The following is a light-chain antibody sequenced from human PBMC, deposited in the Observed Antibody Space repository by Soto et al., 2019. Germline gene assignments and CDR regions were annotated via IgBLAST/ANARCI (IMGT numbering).Light chain of an antibody. CDR2: GAF. CDR3: QQYKNRPPLT. CDR1: QSVSYN. Sequence: EIVMTQSPATLSVSPGETATLSCRASQSVSYNLAWYQQKPGQGPRLLIYGAFTRATGIPARFSGSGSGTEFTLTISSLQTAHFAVYPFQQYKNRPPLTFGGGTKVEIK. V-gene: IGKV3-15*01. J-gene: IGKJ4*01.